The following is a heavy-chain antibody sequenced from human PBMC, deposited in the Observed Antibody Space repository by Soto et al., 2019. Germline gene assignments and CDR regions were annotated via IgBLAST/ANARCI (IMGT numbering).Heavy chain of an antibody. CDR3: AHRSYYDSSGYHYYFDY. J-gene: IGHJ4*02. Sequence: SGPTLVNPTQTLTLTCTFSGFSLSTSGVGVGWIRQPPGKALEWLALIYWNDDKRYSPSLKSRLTITKDTSKNQAVLTMTNMDPVDTATYYCAHRSYYDSSGYHYYFDYWGQGTLVTVSS. V-gene: IGHV2-5*01. D-gene: IGHD3-22*01. CDR2: IYWNDDK. CDR1: GFSLSTSGVG.